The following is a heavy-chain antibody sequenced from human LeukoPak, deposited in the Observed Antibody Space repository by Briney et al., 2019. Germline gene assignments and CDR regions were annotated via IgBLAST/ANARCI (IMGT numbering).Heavy chain of an antibody. D-gene: IGHD3-10*02. V-gene: IGHV3-53*01. J-gene: IGHJ5*02. Sequence: GGSLRLSCAASGFTVSSNYMSWVRQAPGKGLEWVSVIYSGGSTYYADSVKGRFTISRDNSKNTLYLQMNSLRAEDTAVYYCASSSLGSGSPRRWFDPWGQGTLVTVSS. CDR3: ASSSLGSGSPRRWFDP. CDR1: GFTVSSNY. CDR2: IYSGGST.